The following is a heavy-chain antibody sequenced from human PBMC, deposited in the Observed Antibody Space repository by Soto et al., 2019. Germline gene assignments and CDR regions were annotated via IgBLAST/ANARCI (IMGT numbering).Heavy chain of an antibody. J-gene: IGHJ4*02. D-gene: IGHD3-22*01. CDR3: ARVNDSSGYYFDY. V-gene: IGHV4-31*03. Sequence: SETLSLTCTVSGDSISSGDYYWSWIRQHPGKGLEWIGYIYYSGSTYHNPSLKSRVTMSVDTSKNQFSLKLSSMTAADTAVYYCARVNDSSGYYFDYWGQGTLVTVSS. CDR1: GDSISSGDYY. CDR2: IYYSGST.